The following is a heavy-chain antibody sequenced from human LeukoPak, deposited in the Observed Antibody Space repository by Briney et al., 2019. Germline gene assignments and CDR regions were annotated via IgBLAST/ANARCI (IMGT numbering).Heavy chain of an antibody. V-gene: IGHV4-59*08. J-gene: IGHJ5*02. Sequence: PSETLSLTCTVSGGSISSYYWSWIRQPPGKGLEWIGYIYYSGSTNYNPSLKSRVTISVDTSKNQFSLKLSSVTAADTAVYYCARLDYGPGSPLDPWGQGTLVTVSS. CDR3: ARLDYGPGSPLDP. CDR1: GGSISSYY. D-gene: IGHD3-10*01. CDR2: IYYSGST.